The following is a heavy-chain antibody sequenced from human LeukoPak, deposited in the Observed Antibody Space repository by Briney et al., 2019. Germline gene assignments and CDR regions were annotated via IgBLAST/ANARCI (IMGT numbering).Heavy chain of an antibody. CDR1: GFPFFSYY. Sequence: GGSLRLSCAASGFPFFSYYMTWVRQAPGKGLEWVAIRNQDESVTDSVDDVKGRFTVSRDNAKNSLYLQMNSLRAEDTAVYYCTTENWYVFEHWGQGTLVSVSS. D-gene: IGHD1-1*01. CDR3: TTENWYVFEH. V-gene: IGHV3-7*04. CDR2: RNQDESVT. J-gene: IGHJ4*02.